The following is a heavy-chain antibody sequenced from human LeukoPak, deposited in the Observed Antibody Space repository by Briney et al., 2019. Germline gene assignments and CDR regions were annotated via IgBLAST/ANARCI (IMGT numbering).Heavy chain of an antibody. V-gene: IGHV3-21*04. CDR2: ISSSSIYI. J-gene: IGHJ3*02. CDR1: GFTFSSYT. Sequence: GGSLRLSCAASGFTFSSYTMNWVRQAPGKGLEWVSSISSSSIYIYYADSVKGRFTISRDDAKNSLYLQMNSLRAEDTALYYCARVKGTAFDIWGQGTMVTVSS. CDR3: ARVKGTAFDI.